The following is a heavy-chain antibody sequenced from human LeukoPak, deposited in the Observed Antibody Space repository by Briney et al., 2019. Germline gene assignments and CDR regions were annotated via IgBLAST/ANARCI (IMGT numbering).Heavy chain of an antibody. J-gene: IGHJ4*02. Sequence: ASVKVSCKTSGYTFTGYYLHWVRQAPGQGLEWMGWIDPNSGGTNSAQNFQGRVTMTRDTYISTAYMELRRLRSDDTAVYHCARAPRGYCSGGSCFDSWGQGTLVTVSS. CDR1: GYTFTGYY. CDR2: IDPNSGGT. V-gene: IGHV1-2*02. D-gene: IGHD2-15*01. CDR3: ARAPRGYCSGGSCFDS.